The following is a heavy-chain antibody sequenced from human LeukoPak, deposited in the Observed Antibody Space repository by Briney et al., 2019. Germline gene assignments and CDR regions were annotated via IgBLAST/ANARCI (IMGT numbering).Heavy chain of an antibody. CDR1: GYTFTIYY. D-gene: IGHD2-2*02. CDR3: ARNPPYFTSTSCYNDY. V-gene: IGHV1-2*02. Sequence: ASVKVSCKASGYTFTIYYMHWVRQAPGQGLEWMGWINPNSGATSYAQRFQGRVTMTRDTSISTAYMVLSGLTSDDTAVYYCARNPPYFTSTSCYNDYWGQGTLVTVSS. J-gene: IGHJ4*02. CDR2: INPNSGAT.